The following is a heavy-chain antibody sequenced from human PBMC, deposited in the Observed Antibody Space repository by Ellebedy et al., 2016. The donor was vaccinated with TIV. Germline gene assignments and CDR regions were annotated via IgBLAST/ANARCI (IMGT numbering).Heavy chain of an antibody. CDR3: RPGHYSDA. CDR1: GFSLSNSF. CDR2: LTADGRST. Sequence: GGSLRLXXAASGFSLSNSFMSWIRQAPGKGLEWASTLTADGRSTYFADSVKGRFTISRDNSKNTVYPQMNSLRSEDTAVYYCRPGHYSDAWGQGTLVTVSS. J-gene: IGHJ4*02. V-gene: IGHV3-23*01.